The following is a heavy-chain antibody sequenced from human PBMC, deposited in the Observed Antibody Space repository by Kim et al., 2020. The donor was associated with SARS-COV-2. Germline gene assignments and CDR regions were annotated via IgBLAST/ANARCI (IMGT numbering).Heavy chain of an antibody. V-gene: IGHV3-23*01. D-gene: IGHD6-19*01. J-gene: IGHJ4*02. Sequence: ADSVKGRFTISRDNSKSTLDLQMNGLRAEDTALYYCAKSYSSGRPFYFDYWGQGTLVTVSS. CDR3: AKSYSSGRPFYFDY.